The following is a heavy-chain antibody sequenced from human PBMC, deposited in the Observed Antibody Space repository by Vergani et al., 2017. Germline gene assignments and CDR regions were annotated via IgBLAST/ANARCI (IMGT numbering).Heavy chain of an antibody. Sequence: EVQLVESGGGLVKPGGSLRLSCAASGFIFSSYSMNWVRQAPGKGLEWVSSISGSSNYIYYVDSVKGRFTISRDNAKNSLYLQMNSLRAEDTAVYYCARDGGQEYSSSWDEEKYYFDYWGQGTLVTVSS. J-gene: IGHJ4*02. CDR2: ISGSSNYI. D-gene: IGHD6-13*01. CDR3: ARDGGQEYSSSWDEEKYYFDY. CDR1: GFIFSSYS. V-gene: IGHV3-21*01.